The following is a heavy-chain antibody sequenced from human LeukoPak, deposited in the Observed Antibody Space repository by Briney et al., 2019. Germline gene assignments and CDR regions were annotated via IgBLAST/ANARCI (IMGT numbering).Heavy chain of an antibody. CDR3: AIAGDGYILFY. Sequence: GGSLRLSCAVSGFTVSSNYMGRVRQAPGKGLEWVSVIYSGGSAYYTDSVKGRFTISRDNSKNTLYLQMNSLRAEDTAVYYCAIAGDGYILFYWGQGTLVTVSS. V-gene: IGHV3-66*01. CDR2: IYSGGSA. J-gene: IGHJ4*02. D-gene: IGHD5-24*01. CDR1: GFTVSSNY.